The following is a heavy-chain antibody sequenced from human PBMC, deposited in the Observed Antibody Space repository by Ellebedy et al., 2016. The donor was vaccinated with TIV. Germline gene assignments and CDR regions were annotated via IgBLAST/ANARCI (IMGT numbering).Heavy chain of an antibody. V-gene: IGHV3-48*02. J-gene: IGHJ6*02. CDR2: ISSSSSTI. Sequence: GGSLRLSXAASGFTFSSYSMNWVRQAPGKGLEWVSYISSSSSTIYYADSVKGRFTISRDNAKNSLYLQMNSLRDEDTAVYYCARGDMVRGVKGYYYGMDVWGQGTTVTVSS. D-gene: IGHD3-10*01. CDR3: ARGDMVRGVKGYYYGMDV. CDR1: GFTFSSYS.